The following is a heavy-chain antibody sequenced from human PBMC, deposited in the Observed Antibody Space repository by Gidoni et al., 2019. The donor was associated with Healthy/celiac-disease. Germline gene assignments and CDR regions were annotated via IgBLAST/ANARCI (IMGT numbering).Heavy chain of an antibody. CDR3: AKAEEQWLPYDY. D-gene: IGHD6-19*01. Sequence: EVLLLESGGGLVQPGGSLRLSCAASRFTFSSYAMSWVRQAPGKGLEWVSAISGSGGSTYYADSVKGRFTISRDNSKNTLYLQMNSLRAEDTAVYYCAKAEEQWLPYDYWGQGTLVTVSS. CDR1: RFTFSSYA. CDR2: ISGSGGST. V-gene: IGHV3-23*01. J-gene: IGHJ4*02.